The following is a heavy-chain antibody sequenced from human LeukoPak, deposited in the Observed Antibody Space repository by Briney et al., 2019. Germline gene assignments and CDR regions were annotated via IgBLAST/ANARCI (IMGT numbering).Heavy chain of an antibody. J-gene: IGHJ5*02. Sequence: GGSLRLSCAASGFTFGSYGMHWVRQAPGKGLEWVAVLSYDGSNKYYADSVKGRFTISRDNSKNTLYLQMNSLRAEDTAVYYCAKDAARWFDPWGQGTLVTVSS. CDR3: AKDAARWFDP. V-gene: IGHV3-30*18. CDR1: GFTFGSYG. CDR2: LSYDGSNK. D-gene: IGHD6-6*01.